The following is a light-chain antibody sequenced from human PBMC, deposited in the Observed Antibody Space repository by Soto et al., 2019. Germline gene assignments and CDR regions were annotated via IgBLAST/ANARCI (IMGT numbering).Light chain of an antibody. CDR2: GAS. J-gene: IGKJ1*01. V-gene: IGKV3-20*01. CDR1: QSVGSSY. Sequence: EIVMTQSPGTLSLSPGEGATLSCRASQSVGSSYLAWYQQRPGQAPRLLITGASNRATGVADRFSGSGSGTDFTLTISRLEPEDFAVYYCQQYGSSSWTFGQGTKVDI. CDR3: QQYGSSSWT.